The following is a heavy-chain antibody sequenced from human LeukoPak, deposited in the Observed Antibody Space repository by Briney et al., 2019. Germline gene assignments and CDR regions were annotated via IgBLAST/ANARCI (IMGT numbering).Heavy chain of an antibody. CDR1: GYSITSGYY. CDR2: IYHSGST. Sequence: SDTLSLTCAVSGYSITSGYYWGWIRQPPGKRLEWIGSIYHSGSTYYNPSLKSRVTISVDTSKNQFSMKLSSVTAADPPVYYCARHARPSGGLHAFDIWGKGTMVTVSS. J-gene: IGHJ3*02. CDR3: ARHARPSGGLHAFDI. D-gene: IGHD3-10*01. V-gene: IGHV4-38-2*01.